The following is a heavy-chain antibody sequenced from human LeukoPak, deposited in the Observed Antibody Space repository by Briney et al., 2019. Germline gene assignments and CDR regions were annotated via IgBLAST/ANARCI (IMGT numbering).Heavy chain of an antibody. D-gene: IGHD2-21*02. CDR3: ARALNDYYFDY. CDR2: IYYSGISGST. J-gene: IGHJ4*02. Sequence: PSETLSLICTVSGSSISSYYWSWIRQPPGKGLDWIGYIYYSGISGSTNYNPSLNSRVAISADMSKKQFSLKLSSVTAADTAVYYCARALNDYYFDYWGQGALVTVSS. V-gene: IGHV4-59*01. CDR1: GSSISSYY.